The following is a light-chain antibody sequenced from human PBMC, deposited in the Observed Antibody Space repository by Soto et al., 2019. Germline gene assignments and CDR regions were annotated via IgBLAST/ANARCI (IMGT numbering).Light chain of an antibody. CDR3: ASWDDSLNGVI. J-gene: IGLJ2*01. V-gene: IGLV1-44*01. CDR1: SSNIGSNT. CDR2: SNN. Sequence: QSAVTQPPSASGTPGQRVTISCSGGSSNIGSNTVNWYQHLPGTAPKLLIYSNNQRPSGVPDRLSGSKSGTSASLAITGLQSEDEADYYCASWDDSLNGVIFGGGTKVTVL.